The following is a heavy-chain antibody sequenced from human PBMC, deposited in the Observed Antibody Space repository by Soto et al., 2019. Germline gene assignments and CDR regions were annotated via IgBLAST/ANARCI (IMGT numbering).Heavy chain of an antibody. Sequence: SETLSLTCTVSGGSISSYYWSWIRQPPGKGLEWIGYIYYSGSTNYNPSLKSRVTISVDTSKNQFSLKLSSVTAADTAVYYCARDRQWLAAGYYYYGMDVWGQGTTVTVSS. J-gene: IGHJ6*02. V-gene: IGHV4-59*01. CDR2: IYYSGST. D-gene: IGHD6-19*01. CDR1: GGSISSYY. CDR3: ARDRQWLAAGYYYYGMDV.